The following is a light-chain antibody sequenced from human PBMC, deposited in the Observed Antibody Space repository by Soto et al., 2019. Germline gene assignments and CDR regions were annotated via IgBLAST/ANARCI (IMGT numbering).Light chain of an antibody. Sequence: DIQMTQSPSTLSASVRDRVTITSRASQSVSSWLAGYQQKPGKAPKLLIYDASSSDGGVPSRFSGSGSGTGFTVTIITLKPDDCARDYCQQYMSNFWTSDQETTVETK. V-gene: IGKV1-5*01. CDR2: DAS. CDR3: QQYMSNFWT. CDR1: QSVSSW. J-gene: IGKJ1*01.